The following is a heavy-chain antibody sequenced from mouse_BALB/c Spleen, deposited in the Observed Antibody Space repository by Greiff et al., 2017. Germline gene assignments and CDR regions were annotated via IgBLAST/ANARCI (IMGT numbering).Heavy chain of an antibody. CDR3: ARTHYGH. Sequence: QVTLNVSGPGLLQPSQTLSLTCSSSGFSLSTSGMGVSWLRQPSGKGLEWLAHIYWDDDKRYNPSLKSRLTISKDTSSNQVFLKITSVDTADTATYYCARTHYGHWGQGTLVTVSA. CDR2: IYWDDDK. J-gene: IGHJ3*01. CDR1: GFSLSTSGMG. D-gene: IGHD1-2*01. V-gene: IGHV8-12*01.